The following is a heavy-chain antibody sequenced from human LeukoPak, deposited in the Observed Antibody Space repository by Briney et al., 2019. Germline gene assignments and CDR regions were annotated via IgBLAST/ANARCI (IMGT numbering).Heavy chain of an antibody. V-gene: IGHV4-4*08. Sequence: SETLSLTCTVSGVSIRTYYWSWLRQPPGKGLEWIGYKSGAGRDLYNPSLKSRVTISVDASENQFSLKLSSVTAPDTAVYYCARSSTIFGHFDYWGQGTLVTVSA. D-gene: IGHD3-3*01. CDR1: GVSIRTYY. CDR3: ARSSTIFGHFDY. CDR2: KSGAGRD. J-gene: IGHJ4*02.